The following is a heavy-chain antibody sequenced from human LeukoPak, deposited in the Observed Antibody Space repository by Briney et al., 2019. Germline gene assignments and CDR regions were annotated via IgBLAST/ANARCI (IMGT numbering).Heavy chain of an antibody. D-gene: IGHD1-26*01. CDR2: IYHSGST. V-gene: IGHV4-38-2*01. Sequence: LRLSCAASGFTFSDYYMSWIRQAPGKGLEWIGSIYHSGSTYYNPSLKSRVTISVDTSKNQFSLKLSSVTAADTAVYYCARRKGGSYEFDYWGQGTLVTVSS. CDR3: ARRKGGSYEFDY. J-gene: IGHJ4*02. CDR1: GFTFSDYY.